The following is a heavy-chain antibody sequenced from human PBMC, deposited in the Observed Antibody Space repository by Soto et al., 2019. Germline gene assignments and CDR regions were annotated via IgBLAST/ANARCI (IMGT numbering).Heavy chain of an antibody. J-gene: IGHJ5*01. D-gene: IGHD1-1*01. Sequence: EVQLVESGGGLVKPGGSLRLSCAASGFTFSSYDMNWVRQAPGKGLEYVSSMTTSGNYIYCGDSVRVLFTISRDNAKNSLFLQMDSLRAEDTAVYYCVSSGTAPMLRHNWFDPWGQGTLVTVSS. CDR3: VSSGTAPMLRHNWFDP. V-gene: IGHV3-21*01. CDR1: GFTFSSYD. CDR2: MTTSGNYI.